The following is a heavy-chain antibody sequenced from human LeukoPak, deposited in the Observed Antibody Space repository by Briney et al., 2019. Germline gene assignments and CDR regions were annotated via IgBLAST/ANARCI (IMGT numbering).Heavy chain of an antibody. CDR2: ISYDGRSK. D-gene: IGHD2-2*01. J-gene: IGHJ3*02. Sequence: GGSLRLSCAASGFTFSSYGMHWVRQAPGKGLEWVAVISYDGRSKYYADSVKGRFTISRDNSKNTLYLQMNSLRAEDTAVYYCAKVVVAAGNAFDIWGQGTMVTVSS. CDR3: AKVVVAAGNAFDI. V-gene: IGHV3-30*18. CDR1: GFTFSSYG.